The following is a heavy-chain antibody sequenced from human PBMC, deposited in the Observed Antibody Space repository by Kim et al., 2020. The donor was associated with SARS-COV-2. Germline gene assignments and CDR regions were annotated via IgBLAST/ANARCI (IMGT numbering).Heavy chain of an antibody. J-gene: IGHJ4*02. D-gene: IGHD3-22*01. CDR1: GYTFTSYY. V-gene: IGHV1-46*01. CDR3: ARGWRLHDSSGYYRPPLDY. CDR2: INPSGGST. Sequence: ASVKVSCKASGYTFTSYYMHWVRQAPGQGLEWMGIINPSGGSTSYAQKFQGRVTMTRDTSTSTVYMELSSLRSEDTAVYYCARGWRLHDSSGYYRPPLDYWGQGTLVTVSS.